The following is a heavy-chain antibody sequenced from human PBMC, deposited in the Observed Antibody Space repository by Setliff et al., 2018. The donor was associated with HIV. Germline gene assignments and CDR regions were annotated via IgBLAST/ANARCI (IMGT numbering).Heavy chain of an antibody. CDR2: INHSGST. J-gene: IGHJ5*02. D-gene: IGHD2-2*01. V-gene: IGHV4-34*01. Sequence: PSETLSLTCTVSGGSISSYYWSWIRQPPGKGLEWIGEINHSGSTNYNPSLKSRVTISVDTSKNQFSLKLSSVTAADTAVYYCARGRIRYCSSTSCYSSRYNWFDPWGQGTLVTVSS. CDR3: ARGRIRYCSSTSCYSSRYNWFDP. CDR1: GGSISSYY.